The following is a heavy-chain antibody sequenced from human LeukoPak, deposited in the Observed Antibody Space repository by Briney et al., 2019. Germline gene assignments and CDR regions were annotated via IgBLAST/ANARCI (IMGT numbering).Heavy chain of an antibody. D-gene: IGHD3-22*01. J-gene: IGHJ4*02. CDR1: GGTFSSYA. Sequence: ASVKVSCKASGGTFSSYAISWVRQAPGQGLEWMGRIIPILGIANYAQKFQGRVTITADKSTSTAYMELSSLRSEDTAVYYCGCGYSSRGYFDYWGQGTLVTVSS. V-gene: IGHV1-69*04. CDR3: GCGYSSRGYFDY. CDR2: IIPILGIA.